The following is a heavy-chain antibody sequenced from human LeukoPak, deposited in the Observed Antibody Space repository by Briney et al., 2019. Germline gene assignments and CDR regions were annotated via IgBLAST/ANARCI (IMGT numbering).Heavy chain of an antibody. CDR1: GFTFSSYE. CDR3: ARDSGSYSSD. V-gene: IGHV3-48*03. CDR2: ISSSGSTI. J-gene: IGHJ4*02. D-gene: IGHD1-26*01. Sequence: GGSLRLSCAASGFTFSSYEMNWVRQAPGKGLEWVSYISSSGSTIYYADSVKGRFTISRDNAKNSLYLQMNSLRAEDTAVCYCARDSGSYSSDWGQGTLVTVSS.